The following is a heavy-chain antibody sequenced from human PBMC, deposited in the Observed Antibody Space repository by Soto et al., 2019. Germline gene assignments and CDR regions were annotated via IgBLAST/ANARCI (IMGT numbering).Heavy chain of an antibody. CDR2: IYYSGST. J-gene: IGHJ6*02. D-gene: IGHD3-16*01. V-gene: IGHV4-31*03. Sequence: QVQLQESGPGLVKPSQTLSLTCTVSGGSISSGGYYWSWIRQHPGKGLEWIGYIYYSGSTYYNPSRNGRVTRSVETSKNRFSLKLGSVTAADTAGYYCSRDPRSGANYGMDVWGQGTTVTVSS. CDR3: SRDPRSGANYGMDV. CDR1: GGSISSGGYY.